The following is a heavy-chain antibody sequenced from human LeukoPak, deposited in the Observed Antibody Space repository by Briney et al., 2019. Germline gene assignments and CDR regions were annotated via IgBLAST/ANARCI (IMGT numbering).Heavy chain of an antibody. D-gene: IGHD3-10*01. CDR3: ARDSSSMVRGVIISPDY. CDR2: IWYDGSNK. V-gene: IGHV3-33*01. Sequence: GRSLRLSCAASGFTFSSYGMHWVRQAPGKGLEWVAVIWYDGSNKYYADSVTGRFTISRDNSKNTLYLQMNSLRAEDTAVYYCARDSSSMVRGVIISPDYWGQGTLVTVSS. CDR1: GFTFSSYG. J-gene: IGHJ4*02.